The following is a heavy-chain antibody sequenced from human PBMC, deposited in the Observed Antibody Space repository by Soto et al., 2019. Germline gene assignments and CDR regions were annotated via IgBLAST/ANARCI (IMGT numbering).Heavy chain of an antibody. J-gene: IGHJ4*02. Sequence: SGPTLVNPTETLTLTCTVSGFSLSNDRMGVSWIRQPPGKALEWLAHIFSNDEKSYSTSLKSRLTITKDTSKNQVVLTMTNMDPMDTGTYYCARKGPEDWPLDYWGQGTLVTVSS. D-gene: IGHD3-9*01. CDR3: ARKGPEDWPLDY. CDR2: IFSNDEK. V-gene: IGHV2-26*01. CDR1: GFSLSNDRMG.